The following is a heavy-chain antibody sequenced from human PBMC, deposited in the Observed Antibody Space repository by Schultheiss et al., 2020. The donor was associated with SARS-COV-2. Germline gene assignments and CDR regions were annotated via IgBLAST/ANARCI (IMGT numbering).Heavy chain of an antibody. CDR1: GFTFSSYS. J-gene: IGHJ4*01. CDR2: ISGSGGST. D-gene: IGHD1-20*01. CDR3: AKNLRNGIPVYDY. Sequence: GGSLRLSCAASGFTFSSYSMNWVRQAPGKGLEWVSAISGSGGSTYYADSVKGRFNTSRDNSRNTLYLQLSSLRAEDTAVYYCAKNLRNGIPVYDYWGRGTLVTVSS. V-gene: IGHV3-23*01.